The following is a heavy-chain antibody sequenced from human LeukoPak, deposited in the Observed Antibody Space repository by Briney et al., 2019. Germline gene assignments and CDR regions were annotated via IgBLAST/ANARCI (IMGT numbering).Heavy chain of an antibody. J-gene: IGHJ4*02. CDR2: INHSGST. CDR3: ARGQTIVGATGDF. CDR1: GGSFSGYY. D-gene: IGHD1-26*01. Sequence: PSETLSLTCAVYGGSFSGYYWSWIRQPPGKGLEWIGEINHSGSTYYNPSLKSRVTISVDTSKNQFSLKLSSVTAADTAVYYCARGQTIVGATGDFWGQGTLVTVSS. V-gene: IGHV4-34*01.